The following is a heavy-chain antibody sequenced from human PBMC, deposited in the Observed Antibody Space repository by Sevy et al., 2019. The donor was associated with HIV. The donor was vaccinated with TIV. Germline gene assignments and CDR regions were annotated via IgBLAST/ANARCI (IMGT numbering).Heavy chain of an antibody. CDR3: AREGLGSLFDP. CDR1: GGTFSSYA. V-gene: IGHV1-69*10. Sequence: ASVKVSCKASGGTFSSYAISWVRQAPGQGLEWMGGIIPILGTANYAQKFQGRVTITADKSTSTAYMELSSLRSEDTAVYYCAREGLGSLFDPWGQGTLVTVSS. J-gene: IGHJ5*02. D-gene: IGHD2-15*01. CDR2: IIPILGTA.